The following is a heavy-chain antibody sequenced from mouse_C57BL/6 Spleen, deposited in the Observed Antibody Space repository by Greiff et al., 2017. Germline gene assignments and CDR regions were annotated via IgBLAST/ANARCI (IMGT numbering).Heavy chain of an antibody. CDR3: TLGRGGWYFDV. V-gene: IGHV1-15*01. CDR2: IDPETGGT. D-gene: IGHD4-1*01. CDR1: GYTFTDYE. Sequence: QVHVKQSGAELVRPGASVTLSCKASGYTFTDYEMHWVKQTPVHGLEWIGAIDPETGGTAYNQKFKGKAILTADKSSSTAYMELRSLTSEDSAVYYCTLGRGGWYFDVWGTGTTVTVSS. J-gene: IGHJ1*03.